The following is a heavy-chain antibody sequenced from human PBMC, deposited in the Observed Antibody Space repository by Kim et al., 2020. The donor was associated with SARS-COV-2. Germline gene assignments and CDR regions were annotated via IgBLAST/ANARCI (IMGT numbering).Heavy chain of an antibody. Sequence: ASVKVSCKASGYTFTSYGISWVRQAPGQGLEWMGWISAYNGNTNYAQKLQGRVTMTTDTSTSTAYMELRSLRSDDTAVYYCARVPIYPDIVATIGGYYFDYWGQGTLVTVSS. CDR2: ISAYNGNT. J-gene: IGHJ4*02. V-gene: IGHV1-18*01. CDR1: GYTFTSYG. D-gene: IGHD5-12*01. CDR3: ARVPIYPDIVATIGGYYFDY.